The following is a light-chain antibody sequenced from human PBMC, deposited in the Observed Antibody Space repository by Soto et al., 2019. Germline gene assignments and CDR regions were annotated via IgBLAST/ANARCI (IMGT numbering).Light chain of an antibody. Sequence: EIVWTQSPGTLSLSPGERATLSCRASQSVDSSYLAWYHQRPGQAPRLLIYGASSRATGIPDRFSGSGSGTDFTLTIGKLEPEDFAVYYCQQFSSYPLTGGVGT. CDR2: GAS. J-gene: IGKJ4*01. V-gene: IGKV3-20*01. CDR1: QSVDSSY. CDR3: QQFSSYPLT.